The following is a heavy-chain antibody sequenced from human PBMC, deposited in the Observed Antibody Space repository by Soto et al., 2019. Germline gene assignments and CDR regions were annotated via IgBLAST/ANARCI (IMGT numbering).Heavy chain of an antibody. D-gene: IGHD6-19*01. V-gene: IGHV3-30-3*01. CDR1: GFTVSSYA. Sequence: QVQLVESGGGVVQPGRSLRLSCAASGFTVSSYAMHWVRQAPGKGLEWVAVISYDGSNKYYADSVKGRFTISRDNSKNSLYLQMNSLRAEDTAVYYCARDRAGGWLVISHYFDYWAQGTLVTVSS. J-gene: IGHJ4*02. CDR3: ARDRAGGWLVISHYFDY. CDR2: ISYDGSNK.